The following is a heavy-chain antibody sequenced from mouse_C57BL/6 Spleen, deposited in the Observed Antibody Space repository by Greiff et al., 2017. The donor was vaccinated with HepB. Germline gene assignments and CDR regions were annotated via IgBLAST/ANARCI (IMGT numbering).Heavy chain of an antibody. D-gene: IGHD2-3*01. CDR3: TLIYDGYLYWYFDV. J-gene: IGHJ1*03. CDR2: IRFKSDNYAT. Sequence: EVMLVESGGGLVQPGGSMKLSCVASGFTFSNYWINWVRQSPEKGLEWVAQIRFKSDNYATHYAESVKGRFTISRDESKSSVYLQMNNLRAEDTGIYYCTLIYDGYLYWYFDVWGTGTTVTVSS. V-gene: IGHV6-3*01. CDR1: GFTFSNYW.